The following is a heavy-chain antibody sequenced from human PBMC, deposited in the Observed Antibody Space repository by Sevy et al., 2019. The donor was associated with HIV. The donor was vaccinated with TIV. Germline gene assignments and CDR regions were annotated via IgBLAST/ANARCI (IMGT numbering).Heavy chain of an antibody. CDR1: GSTFSNYA. CDR3: ARFPPQRAFDI. CDR2: VSYDGADT. Sequence: GGSLRLSCAASGSTFSNYAMHWVRQTPDRGLDGVAVVSYDGADTSYADSVKGRFTVSRDNSKSTVYLQMNSLRVDDSAVYFCARFPPQRAFDIWGQGTTVTVSS. V-gene: IGHV3-30*04. J-gene: IGHJ3*02.